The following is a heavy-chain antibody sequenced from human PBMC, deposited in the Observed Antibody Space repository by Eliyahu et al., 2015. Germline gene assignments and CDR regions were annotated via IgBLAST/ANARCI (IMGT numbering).Heavy chain of an antibody. J-gene: IGHJ6*02. Sequence: QVQLQESGPGLVKPSQTLSLTCTVSGGSISSGGYXWSWIRQHPGKGLEWIGYIYYSGSTYYNPSLKSRVTISVDTSKNQFSLKLSSVTAADTAVYYCASLCGITMVRGVIGPHMDVWGQGTTVTVSS. CDR1: GGSISSGGYX. CDR3: ASLCGITMVRGVIGPHMDV. CDR2: IYYSGST. D-gene: IGHD3-10*01. V-gene: IGHV4-31*03.